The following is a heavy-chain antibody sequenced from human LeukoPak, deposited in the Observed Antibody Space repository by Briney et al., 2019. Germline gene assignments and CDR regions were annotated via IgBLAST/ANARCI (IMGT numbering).Heavy chain of an antibody. CDR2: ISSSGNT. Sequence: SEPLSLTCTVFNASISTYYWSWIRQPTGKGLEWIGYISSSGNTNYNPSLKSRLSISVDTPKNQFSLRQTSVTAADTAVYYCARVLTIFGVVISYGAFDIWGQGTVVTVSS. D-gene: IGHD3-3*01. J-gene: IGHJ3*02. CDR1: NASISTYY. V-gene: IGHV4-59*01. CDR3: ARVLTIFGVVISYGAFDI.